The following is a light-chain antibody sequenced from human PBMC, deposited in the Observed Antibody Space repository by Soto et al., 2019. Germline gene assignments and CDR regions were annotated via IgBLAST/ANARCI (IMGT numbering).Light chain of an antibody. CDR2: EVS. CDR3: SSYAGNNNLV. Sequence: QSVLTQPPSASGSPGQSVTISCTGTSSDVGGYNYVSWYQQHPDKAPKLMIYEVSERPSGVPDRFSGSKSGNTASLTVSGLQAEDEADYYCSSYAGNNNLVFGGGTKLTVL. CDR1: SSDVGGYNY. V-gene: IGLV2-8*01. J-gene: IGLJ2*01.